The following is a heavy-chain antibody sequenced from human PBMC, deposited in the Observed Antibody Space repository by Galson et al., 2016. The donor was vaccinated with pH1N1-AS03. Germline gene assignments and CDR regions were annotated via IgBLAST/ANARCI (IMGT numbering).Heavy chain of an antibody. CDR3: ARGRIVVGVVGPGRVRDYFDP. CDR1: GGSVSGYG. Sequence: LSLTCAVYGGSVSGYGWSWIRQSPGKGLEWIGEVIHGGSIIYNPSLTSRVTISGDTSRNQFSLHLNSVTAADTAVYYCARGRIVVGVVGPGRVRDYFDPWGQGTLVTVSS. D-gene: IGHD3-22*01. CDR2: VIHGGSI. J-gene: IGHJ5*02. V-gene: IGHV4-34*01.